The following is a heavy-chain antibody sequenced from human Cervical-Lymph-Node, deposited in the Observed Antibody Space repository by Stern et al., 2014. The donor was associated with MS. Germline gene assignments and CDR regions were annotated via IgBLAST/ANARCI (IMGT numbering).Heavy chain of an antibody. V-gene: IGHV2-5*02. J-gene: IGHJ4*02. CDR2: IYWDDDK. Sequence: QVTLKESGPTLVKPTQTVTLTCTLSGFSVTTAGVGVGWFRQPPGKALEWLALIYWDDDKLYSPSLKNRLTITKDTSKNQVVLTMTNVDPVDTATYYCAHSRVKYCRGGTCYSSLFDYWGQGTLVTVSS. D-gene: IGHD2-15*01. CDR1: GFSVTTAGVG. CDR3: AHSRVKYCRGGTCYSSLFDY.